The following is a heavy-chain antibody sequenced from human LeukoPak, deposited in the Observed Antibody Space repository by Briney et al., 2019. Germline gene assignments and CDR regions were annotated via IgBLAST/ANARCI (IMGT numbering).Heavy chain of an antibody. CDR2: IIPILGIA. J-gene: IGHJ3*02. CDR1: GGTFSSYA. CDR3: ARASTSYSSGWVDAFDI. V-gene: IGHV1-69*04. Sequence: GASVKVSCKASGGTFSSYAISWVRQAPGQGLEWMGRIIPILGIANYAQKFQGRVTITADKSTSTAYMELSSLRSEDTAVYYCARASTSYSSGWVDAFDIWGQGTMVTVSS. D-gene: IGHD6-19*01.